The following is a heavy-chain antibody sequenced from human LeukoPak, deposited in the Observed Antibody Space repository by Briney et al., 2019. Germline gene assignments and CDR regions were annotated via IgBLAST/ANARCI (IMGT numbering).Heavy chain of an antibody. CDR1: GFTFSSFP. J-gene: IGHJ4*02. V-gene: IGHV3-64*02. Sequence: GESLRLSCVASGFTFSSFPMHWVRQAPDKGLEYLAAILGNGHASFYADSVKGRFTISRDNSKNTLYLQMVNLRADDMAVYYCARDSSSGYSFDSWGQGTLVTVS. CDR2: ILGNGHAS. D-gene: IGHD6-19*01. CDR3: ARDSSSGYSFDS.